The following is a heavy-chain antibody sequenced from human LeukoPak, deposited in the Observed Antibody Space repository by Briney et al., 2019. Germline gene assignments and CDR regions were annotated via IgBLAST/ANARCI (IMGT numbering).Heavy chain of an antibody. CDR2: IYYSGST. J-gene: IGHJ4*02. D-gene: IGHD6-13*01. V-gene: IGHV4-59*01. CDR3: ASLAAAGTTQTDY. Sequence: SETLSLTCTVSGGSISSYYWSWTRQPPGKGLEWIGYIYYSGSTNYNPSLKSRVTISVDTSKNQFSLKLSSVTAADTAVYYCASLAAAGTTQTDYWGQGTLVTVSS. CDR1: GGSISSYY.